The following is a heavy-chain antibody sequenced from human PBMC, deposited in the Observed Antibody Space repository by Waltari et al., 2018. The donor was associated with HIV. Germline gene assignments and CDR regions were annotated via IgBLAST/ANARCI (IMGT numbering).Heavy chain of an antibody. J-gene: IGHJ4*02. CDR2: DSAYNGNR. CDR1: GYTFSSYA. D-gene: IGHD1-26*01. Sequence: QVQLVQSGAEVKKPGASVKVSCKASGYTFSSYAINWVRQAPGQGLEWMGWDSAYNGNRNYAQKFQGRVTMTKDKSTSTAYMELRSLRSDDTAVYYCARGGGVVVGAMFDYWGQGTLVTVSS. CDR3: ARGGGVVVGAMFDY. V-gene: IGHV1-18*01.